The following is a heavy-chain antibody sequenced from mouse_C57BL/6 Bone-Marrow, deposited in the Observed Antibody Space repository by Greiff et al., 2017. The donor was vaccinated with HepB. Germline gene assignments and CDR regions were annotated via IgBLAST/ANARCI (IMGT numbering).Heavy chain of an antibody. Sequence: EVQLVESGPGLVKPSQSLSLTCSVTGYSITSGYYWNWIRQFPGNKLEWMGYISYDGSNNYNPSLKNRISITRDTSKNQFVLKLNSVTTEDTATYYCAREGWLAFAYWGQGTLVTVSA. D-gene: IGHD2-3*01. CDR2: ISYDGSN. V-gene: IGHV3-6*01. CDR1: GYSITSGYY. J-gene: IGHJ3*01. CDR3: AREGWLAFAY.